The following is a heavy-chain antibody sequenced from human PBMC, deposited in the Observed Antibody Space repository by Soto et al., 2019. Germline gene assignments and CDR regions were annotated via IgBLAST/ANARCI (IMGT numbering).Heavy chain of an antibody. CDR1: GGSISSGGYS. CDR2: IYHSGST. D-gene: IGHD2-2*01. CDR3: ARGGEAYCSSTSCYGGYYYYYYGMDV. V-gene: IGHV4-30-2*01. J-gene: IGHJ6*02. Sequence: QVQLQESGSGLVKPSQTLSLTRAVSGGSISSGGYSWSWIRQPPGKGLEWIGYIYHSGSTYYNPSLKSRVTISVDRSKNQFSLKLSSVTAADTAVYYCARGGEAYCSSTSCYGGYYYYYYGMDVWGQGTTVTVSS.